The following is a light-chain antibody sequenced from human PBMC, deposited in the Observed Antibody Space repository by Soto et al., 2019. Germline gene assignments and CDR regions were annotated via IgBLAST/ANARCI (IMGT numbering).Light chain of an antibody. CDR1: QSVTNY. J-gene: IGKJ1*01. CDR2: DAS. CDR3: QQYTAWPLT. V-gene: IGKV3-11*01. Sequence: EIFLTQSPYTVSLSAWERATLTCGASQSVTNYIAWYQQRPGQAPRLLIYDASNRATGVPDRFSGSGSGTDFTLTISRLEPEDFAVYYCQQYTAWPLTFGQGTKVDIK.